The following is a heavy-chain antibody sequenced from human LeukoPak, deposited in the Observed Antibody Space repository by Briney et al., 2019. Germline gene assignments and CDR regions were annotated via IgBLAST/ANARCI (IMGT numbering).Heavy chain of an antibody. Sequence: ASVKVSCKTSGYTFTRYGISWVRQAPGQGLEWMGLISVYNGNINYAQKFQGRVTMTTDTSTSTAYMELRSLKSDDTAVYYCARESDRVYLYFQHWGQGTLVTVSS. D-gene: IGHD2-2*02. CDR1: GYTFTRYG. CDR3: ARESDRVYLYFQH. V-gene: IGHV1-18*01. CDR2: ISVYNGNI. J-gene: IGHJ1*01.